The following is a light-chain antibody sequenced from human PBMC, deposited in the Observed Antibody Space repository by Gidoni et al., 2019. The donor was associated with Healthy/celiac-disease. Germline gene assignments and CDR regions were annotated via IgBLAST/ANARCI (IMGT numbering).Light chain of an antibody. V-gene: IGLV3-21*02. J-gene: IGLJ2*01. CDR1: NIGSKS. Sequence: SYVLTQPPSVSVAPGQTARITCGGNNIGSKSLHCYPQKPGQAPVLVVYDESDRPSGIPERFSGSNSGNTATLTISRVEAGDEADYDCQVWDSSSDHPVFGGGTKLTVL. CDR2: DES. CDR3: QVWDSSSDHPV.